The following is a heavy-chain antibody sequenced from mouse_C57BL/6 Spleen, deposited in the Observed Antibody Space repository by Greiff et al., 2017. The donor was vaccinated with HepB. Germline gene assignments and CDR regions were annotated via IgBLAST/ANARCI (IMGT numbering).Heavy chain of an antibody. D-gene: IGHD2-5*01. Sequence: QVQLQQSGAELARPGASVKLSCKASGYTFTSYGISWVKQRTGQGLEWIGEIYPRSGNTYYNEKFKGKATLTADKSSSTAYMELRSLTSEDSAVYFCARENSNYPAWFAYWGQGTLVTVSA. CDR3: ARENSNYPAWFAY. V-gene: IGHV1-81*01. J-gene: IGHJ3*01. CDR1: GYTFTSYG. CDR2: IYPRSGNT.